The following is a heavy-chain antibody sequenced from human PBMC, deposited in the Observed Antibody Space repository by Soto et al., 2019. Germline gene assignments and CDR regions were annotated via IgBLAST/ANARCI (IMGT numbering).Heavy chain of an antibody. D-gene: IGHD3-9*01. V-gene: IGHV4-39*01. CDR1: VGSISRYY. J-gene: IGHJ4*02. Sequence: PSESLSLPGTVSVGSISRYYWGGIRQPPGKGLEWIGSIYYSGSTYYNPSLKSRVTISVDTSKNQFSLKLSSVTAADTAVYYCARHDWAKPFDYWGQGTLVTVSS. CDR2: IYYSGST. CDR3: ARHDWAKPFDY.